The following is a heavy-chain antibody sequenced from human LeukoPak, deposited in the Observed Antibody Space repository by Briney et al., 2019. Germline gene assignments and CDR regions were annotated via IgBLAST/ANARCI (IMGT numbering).Heavy chain of an antibody. J-gene: IGHJ6*02. CDR1: GFTFSSYA. V-gene: IGHV3-23*01. CDR3: AKDRADYGDYPRGMDV. D-gene: IGHD4-17*01. Sequence: PGGSLRLSCAASGFTFSSYAMSWVRQAPGKGQEWVSAISGSGGSTYYADSVKGRFTISRDNSKNTLYLQMNSLRAEDTAVYYCAKDRADYGDYPRGMDVWGQGTTVTVSS. CDR2: ISGSGGST.